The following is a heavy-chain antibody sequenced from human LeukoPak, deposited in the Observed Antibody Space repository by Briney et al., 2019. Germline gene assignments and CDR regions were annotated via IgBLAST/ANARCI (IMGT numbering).Heavy chain of an antibody. D-gene: IGHD3-22*01. CDR1: GFTFSSYW. J-gene: IGHJ4*02. Sequence: PGGSLRLSCAASGFTFSSYWMSWVRQAPGKGLEWVANIKQDGSEKYYVDSVKGRFTISRDNAKNSLYLQMNSLRAEDTAVYYCARGKRHYYDSSAYEFFDYWGQGTLVTVSS. V-gene: IGHV3-7*03. CDR3: ARGKRHYYDSSAYEFFDY. CDR2: IKQDGSEK.